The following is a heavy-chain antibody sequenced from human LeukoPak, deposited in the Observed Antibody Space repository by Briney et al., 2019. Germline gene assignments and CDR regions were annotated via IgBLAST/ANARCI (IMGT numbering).Heavy chain of an antibody. V-gene: IGHV3-64*01. D-gene: IGHD6-13*01. CDR2: ISSHGGST. CDR3: ARVGLGIAAAGTGYYYGMDV. Sequence: GGSLRLSCAASGFTFSSYAMHWVRQAPGKGLEYVSAISSHGGSTYYANSVKGRFTISRDNSKNTLYLQMGSLRAEDMAVYYCARVGLGIAAAGTGYYYGMDVWGQGTTVTVSS. CDR1: GFTFSSYA. J-gene: IGHJ6*02.